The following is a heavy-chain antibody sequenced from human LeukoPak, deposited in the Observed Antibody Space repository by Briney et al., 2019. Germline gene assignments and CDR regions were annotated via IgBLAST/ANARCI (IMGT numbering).Heavy chain of an antibody. Sequence: GASVKVSCKASGYTFTSYGISWVRQAPGQGLEWMGWISAYNGNTNYAQKFQGRVTMTRDASISTAYMELSRLRSDDTAVYYCASHRIRYSGYDFDYWGQGTLVTVSS. CDR2: ISAYNGNT. CDR3: ASHRIRYSGYDFDY. D-gene: IGHD5-12*01. CDR1: GYTFTSYG. J-gene: IGHJ4*02. V-gene: IGHV1-18*01.